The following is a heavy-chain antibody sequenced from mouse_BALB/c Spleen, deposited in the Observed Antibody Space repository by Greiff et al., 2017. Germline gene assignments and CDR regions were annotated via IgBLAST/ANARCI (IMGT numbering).Heavy chain of an antibody. J-gene: IGHJ4*01. V-gene: IGHV1S81*02. CDR1: GYTFTSYW. Sequence: QVQLQQPGAELVKPGASVKLSCKASGYTFTSYWMHWVKQRPGQGLEWIGEINPSNGRTNYNEKFKSKATLTVDKSSSTAYMQLSSLTSEDSAVYYGASWGTTVVAPAMDYWGQGTSVTVSA. CDR2: INPSNGRT. CDR3: ASWGTTVVAPAMDY. D-gene: IGHD1-1*01.